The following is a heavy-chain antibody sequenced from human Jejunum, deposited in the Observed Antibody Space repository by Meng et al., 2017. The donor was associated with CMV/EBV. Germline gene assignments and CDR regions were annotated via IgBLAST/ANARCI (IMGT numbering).Heavy chain of an antibody. CDR2: INSDGSST. CDR1: GFTFSGYW. CDR3: ARVGGGYANYYFDF. Sequence: GFTFSGYWMSWVRQAPGKGLVWVSRINSDGSSTSYADSVKGRFTISRDNAKNTLYLQMDSLRAEDTAVYYCARVGGGYANYYFDFWGQGTLVTVSS. J-gene: IGHJ4*02. V-gene: IGHV3-74*01. D-gene: IGHD5-12*01.